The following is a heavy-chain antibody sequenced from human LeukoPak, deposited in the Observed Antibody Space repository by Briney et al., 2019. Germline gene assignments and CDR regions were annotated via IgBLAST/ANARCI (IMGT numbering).Heavy chain of an antibody. J-gene: IGHJ4*02. V-gene: IGHV5-51*01. CDR1: GYLYTSYW. CDR3: ARHGDGYNTPLDY. Sequence: GESLKISCKSSGYLYTSYWIGWVRQMPGKGLEWMGIIYPGDSDTRYSPSFQGQVTISADKSISTAYLQWSSLKASDTAMYYCARHGDGYNTPLDYWGQGTLVTVSS. CDR2: IYPGDSDT. D-gene: IGHD5-24*01.